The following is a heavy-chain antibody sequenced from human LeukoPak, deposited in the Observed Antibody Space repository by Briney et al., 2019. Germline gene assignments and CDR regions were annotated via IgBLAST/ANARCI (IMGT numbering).Heavy chain of an antibody. CDR1: GGSISSYY. D-gene: IGHD6-6*01. V-gene: IGHV4-59*12. Sequence: SETRSLTCIVSGGSISSYYWSWIRQPPGKGLEWIGYIYHSGSTYYNPSLKSRVTISVDRSKNQFSLKLSSVTAADTAVYYCARVGHSSSAGGDAFDIWGQGTMVTVSS. CDR3: ARVGHSSSAGGDAFDI. J-gene: IGHJ3*02. CDR2: IYHSGST.